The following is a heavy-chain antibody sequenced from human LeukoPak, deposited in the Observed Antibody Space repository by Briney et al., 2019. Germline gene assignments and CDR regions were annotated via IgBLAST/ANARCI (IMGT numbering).Heavy chain of an antibody. V-gene: IGHV3-21*01. J-gene: IGHJ4*02. Sequence: GGSLRLSCAASGFTFSSYIMNWLRQAPGKGLEWVSSISSSSSYIYYADSVKGRFTISRDNAKNSLYLQMNSLRAEDTAVYYCAREDTAMVLYYFDYWGQGTLVTVSS. CDR1: GFTFSSYI. CDR3: AREDTAMVLYYFDY. D-gene: IGHD5-18*01. CDR2: ISSSSSYI.